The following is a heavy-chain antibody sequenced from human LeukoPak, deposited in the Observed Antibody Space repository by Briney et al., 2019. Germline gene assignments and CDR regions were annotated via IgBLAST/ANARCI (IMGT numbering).Heavy chain of an antibody. CDR1: GGSISTDLYY. CDR3: ARGSGWNSFDP. D-gene: IGHD6-19*01. J-gene: IGHJ5*02. Sequence: SETLSLTCTVSGGSISTDLYYWTWIRQPAGKGLEWIVRIYSNGCTYYNPPLKSRVSISIDTSKNHFSLKMSLATAADTALYYCARGSGWNSFDPWGQGTLVTVSS. CDR2: IYSNGCT. V-gene: IGHV4-61*02.